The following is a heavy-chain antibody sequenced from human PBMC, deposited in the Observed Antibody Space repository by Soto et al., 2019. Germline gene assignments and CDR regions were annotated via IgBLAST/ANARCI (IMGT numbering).Heavy chain of an antibody. J-gene: IGHJ4*02. CDR2: FSNSGDGGTQ. V-gene: IGHV3-23*01. D-gene: IGHD3-10*01. CDR3: AKKVNSGSGSQYFDY. Sequence: GGSLRLSCAVSGFTFGSYSMRWVRPAAGGGLEWVSSFSNSGDGGTQYYEDSVKGRFTISRDNSKNTLFLQMNSLRAEDTAIYYCAKKVNSGSGSQYFDYWGQGTLVTVSS. CDR1: GFTFGSYS.